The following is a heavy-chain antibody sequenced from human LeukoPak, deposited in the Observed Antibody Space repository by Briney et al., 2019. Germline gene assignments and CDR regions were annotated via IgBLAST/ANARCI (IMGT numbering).Heavy chain of an antibody. CDR1: GYTFTGYY. CDR2: INPNSGGT. J-gene: IGHJ4*02. Sequence: ASVKVSCKASGYTFTGYYMHWVRQAPGQGFEWMGWINPNSGGTNYAQKFQGRVTMTRDTSISTAYMELSRLRSDDTAVYYCARDLSSSWSNFDYWGQGTLVTVSS. D-gene: IGHD6-13*01. CDR3: ARDLSSSWSNFDY. V-gene: IGHV1-2*02.